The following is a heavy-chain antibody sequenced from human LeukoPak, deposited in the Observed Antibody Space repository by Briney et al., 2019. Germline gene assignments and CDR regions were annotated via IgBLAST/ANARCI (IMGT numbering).Heavy chain of an antibody. V-gene: IGHV3-33*01. CDR3: ARDFELSH. J-gene: IGHJ4*02. CDR1: GFTFSSYG. CDR2: IWYDGSSK. D-gene: IGHD3-16*02. Sequence: GRSLSLSCAASGFTFSSYGMHWVRQAPGKGLEWVALIWYDGSSKHYADSVRGRFTISRDNSKNTLYLQMDSLRAEDTAVYYCARDFELSHWGQGTLVTVSS.